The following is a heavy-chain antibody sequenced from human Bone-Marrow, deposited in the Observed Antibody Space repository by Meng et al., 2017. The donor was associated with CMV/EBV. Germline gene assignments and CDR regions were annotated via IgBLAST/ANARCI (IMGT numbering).Heavy chain of an antibody. Sequence: SETLSLTCAVYGGSFSGYYWSWIRQPPGKGLEWIGEINHSGSTNYNPSLKSRVTISVDTSKNQFSLKLSSVTAADTAVYYCARVGSLFSSSSDYWFDPWGQGTRVTVYS. CDR3: ARVGSLFSSSSDYWFDP. CDR1: GGSFSGYY. V-gene: IGHV4-34*01. CDR2: INHSGST. D-gene: IGHD6-6*01. J-gene: IGHJ5*02.